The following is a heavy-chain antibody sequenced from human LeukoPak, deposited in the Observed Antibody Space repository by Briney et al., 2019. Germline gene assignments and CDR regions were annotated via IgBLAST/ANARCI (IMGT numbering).Heavy chain of an antibody. CDR3: ASVGIAVAGTFDY. CDR2: INPNSGGT. Sequence: GASVKVSCKASGYTFTGHYMHWVRQAPGQGLEWMGWINPNSGGTNYAQKFQGRVTMTRDTSISTAYMELSRLRSDDTAVYYCASVGIAVAGTFDYWGQGTLVTVSS. CDR1: GYTFTGHY. J-gene: IGHJ4*02. V-gene: IGHV1-2*02. D-gene: IGHD6-19*01.